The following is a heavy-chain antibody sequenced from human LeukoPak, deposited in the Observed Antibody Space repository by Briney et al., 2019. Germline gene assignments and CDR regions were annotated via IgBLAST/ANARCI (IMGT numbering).Heavy chain of an antibody. D-gene: IGHD6-13*01. CDR3: ARDGYSSSWKAFDI. J-gene: IGHJ3*02. CDR1: GGSISSYY. CDR2: IYTSGST. V-gene: IGHV4-4*07. Sequence: SETLSLTCTVSGGSISSYYWSWMRQPAGKGLEWIGRIYTSGSTNYNPSLKSRVTMSVDTSKNQFSLKLSSVTAADTAVYYCARDGYSSSWKAFDIWGQGTMVTVSS.